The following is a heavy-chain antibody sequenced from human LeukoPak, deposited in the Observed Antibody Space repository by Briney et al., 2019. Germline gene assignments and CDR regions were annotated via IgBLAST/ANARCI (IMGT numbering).Heavy chain of an antibody. Sequence: ASVKVSCKASGYTFTGYDINWVRQATGQGLEWMGWMNPNSGNTGYAQKFQGRVTMTRNTSISTAYMELSSLRSEDTAVYYCARLLGYCSSTSCYGAFDIWGQGTMVTVSS. CDR3: ARLLGYCSSTSCYGAFDI. D-gene: IGHD2-2*01. J-gene: IGHJ3*02. CDR2: MNPNSGNT. CDR1: GYTFTGYD. V-gene: IGHV1-8*01.